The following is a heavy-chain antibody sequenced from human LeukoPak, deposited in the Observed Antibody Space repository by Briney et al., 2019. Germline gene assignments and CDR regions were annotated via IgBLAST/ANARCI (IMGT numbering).Heavy chain of an antibody. CDR1: GFTFSSYA. J-gene: IGHJ4*02. CDR2: ISSNGGST. Sequence: GGSLRLSCAASGFTFSSYAMHWVRQAPGKGLEYVSAISSNGGSTYYANSVKGRFTISRDNSKNTLYLQMHSLRVEDTAVYYCAKGPHRDYWGQGTLLTVSS. V-gene: IGHV3-64*01. CDR3: AKGPHRDY.